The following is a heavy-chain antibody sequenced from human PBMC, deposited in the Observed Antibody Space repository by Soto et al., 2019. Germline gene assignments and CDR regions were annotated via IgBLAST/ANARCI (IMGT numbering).Heavy chain of an antibody. CDR2: IYYSGST. CDR3: ARPLWRNDYNWGYFDL. V-gene: IGHV4-39*01. CDR1: GGSSSSSSYY. J-gene: IGHJ2*01. Sequence: PSETLSLTCTVSGGSSSSSSYYWGWIRQPPGKGLEWIGSIYYSGSTYYNPSLKSRVTISVDTSKNQFSLKLSSVTAADTAVYYCARPLWRNDYNWGYFDLWGRGTLVTVSS. D-gene: IGHD4-4*01.